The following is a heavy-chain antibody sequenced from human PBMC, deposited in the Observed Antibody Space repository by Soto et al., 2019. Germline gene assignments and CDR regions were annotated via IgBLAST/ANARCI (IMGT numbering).Heavy chain of an antibody. D-gene: IGHD2-2*03. CDR1: GFTFSDRS. CDR3: VSGYGGFDY. Sequence: EVQLVESGGGLVPPGGSLRLSCEVSGFTFSDRSMDWVRQAPGRGLEWVGRSRNKANSYTTEYATSVKGRFTVSRDDSKTLFFLQMNSLKTEETAVYYCVSGYGGFDYWGQGALVTVSS. CDR2: SRNKANSYTT. V-gene: IGHV3-72*01. J-gene: IGHJ4*02.